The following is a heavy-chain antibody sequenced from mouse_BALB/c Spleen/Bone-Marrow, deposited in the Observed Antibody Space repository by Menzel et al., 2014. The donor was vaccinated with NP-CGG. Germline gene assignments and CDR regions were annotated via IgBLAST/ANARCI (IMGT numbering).Heavy chain of an antibody. CDR2: INPSNGGT. CDR1: GYTFTSYY. Sequence: QVQLQQSGAELVKPGASVKLSRKASGYTFTSYYMYWVKQRPGQGLEWIGGINPSNGGTNFNEKFKSKATLTVDKSSSTAYMQLSSLTSEDSAVYYCTRDHYYYGSSYWYFDVWGAGTTVTVSS. D-gene: IGHD1-1*01. J-gene: IGHJ1*01. CDR3: TRDHYYYGSSYWYFDV. V-gene: IGHV1S81*02.